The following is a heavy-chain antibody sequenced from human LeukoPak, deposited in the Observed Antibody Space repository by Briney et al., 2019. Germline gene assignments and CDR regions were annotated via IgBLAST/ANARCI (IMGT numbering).Heavy chain of an antibody. V-gene: IGHV4-34*01. Sequence: SETLSLTCAVYGGSFSGYYWRWIRQPPGKGLEWIGEINHSGSTNYNPSLKSRVTISVDTSKNQFSLKLSSVTAADTAVYYCARARRFYDYVWGSYHKTPKPFDAFDIWGQGTMVTVSS. CDR1: GGSFSGYY. CDR2: INHSGST. CDR3: ARARRFYDYVWGSYHKTPKPFDAFDI. D-gene: IGHD3-16*02. J-gene: IGHJ3*02.